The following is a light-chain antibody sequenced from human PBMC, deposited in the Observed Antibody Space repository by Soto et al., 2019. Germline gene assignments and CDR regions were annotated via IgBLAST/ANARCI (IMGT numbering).Light chain of an antibody. CDR1: QSVSSSY. J-gene: IGKJ2*01. V-gene: IGKV3-20*01. CDR3: QQYGSSPHT. CDR2: GAS. Sequence: EIVLTQSPGTLPLSPGERATLSCRASQSVSSSYLAWYQHKPGQAPRLLIYGASSRATGIPDRFSGSGSGTDFTLTISRREPEDFAVYYCQQYGSSPHTFGQGTKLEIK.